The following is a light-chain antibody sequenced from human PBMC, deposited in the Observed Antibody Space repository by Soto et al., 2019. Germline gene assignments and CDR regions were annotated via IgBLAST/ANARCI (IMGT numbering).Light chain of an antibody. J-gene: IGKJ3*01. CDR2: WAS. V-gene: IGKV4-1*01. Sequence: DIVMTQSPDSLAVSLGERATINCKSSQSVLYSSNNKNYLAWYQQKPGQPPKLLIYWASTRESGVPDRFSGSGSGTDFTLTLSRLQAEDVAVYYCQQYDSTPFTFGPGTKVDIK. CDR1: QSVLYSSNNKNY. CDR3: QQYDSTPFT.